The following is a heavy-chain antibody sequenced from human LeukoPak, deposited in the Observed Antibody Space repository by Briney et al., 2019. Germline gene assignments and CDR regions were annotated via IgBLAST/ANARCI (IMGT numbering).Heavy chain of an antibody. J-gene: IGHJ4*02. CDR1: GGSINNYW. D-gene: IGHD2-15*01. V-gene: IGHV4-59*01. Sequence: SETLSLTFSVSGGSINNYWWNWIRQPPGKGLEWIGYIYYSGSTSYNPSLKSRLTISVDTSLNQFSLKLNSVTAADTAVYYCARYCSGGDCYSKALDYWGQGILVTVSS. CDR2: IYYSGST. CDR3: ARYCSGGDCYSKALDY.